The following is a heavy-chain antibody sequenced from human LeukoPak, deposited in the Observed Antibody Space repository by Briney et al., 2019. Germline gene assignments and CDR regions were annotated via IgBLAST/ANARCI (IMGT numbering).Heavy chain of an antibody. V-gene: IGHV3-9*01. Sequence: PGGSLRLSCAASGFTFDDYAMHWVRHAPGKGLEWVSGISWNSGSIGYADSVKGRFTISRDNAKNSLYLQMDSLRAEDTALYYCAKEGYSYGSNWFDPWGQGTLVTVSS. D-gene: IGHD5-18*01. J-gene: IGHJ5*02. CDR3: AKEGYSYGSNWFDP. CDR1: GFTFDDYA. CDR2: ISWNSGSI.